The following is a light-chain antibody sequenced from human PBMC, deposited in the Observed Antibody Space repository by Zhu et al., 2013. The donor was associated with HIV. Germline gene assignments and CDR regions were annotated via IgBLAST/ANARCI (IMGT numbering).Light chain of an antibody. CDR1: QSIGNN. V-gene: IGKV3-15*01. J-gene: IGKJ5*01. CDR3: QHYHSSTITSTIT. Sequence: EIVMTQSPATLSVSPGEGGTLSCRASQSIGNNLAWYQQNPGQAPRLLIYGASTRATGIPARFSGSGSGTEFTLTISSLQSEDFAVYYCQHYHSSTITSTITFGQGTRLEIK. CDR2: GAS.